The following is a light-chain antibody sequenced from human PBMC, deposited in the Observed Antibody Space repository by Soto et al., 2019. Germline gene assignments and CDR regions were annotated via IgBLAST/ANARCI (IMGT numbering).Light chain of an antibody. CDR2: WAT. CDR3: QQNYRTPYT. Sequence: DIVMTQSPDSLAVSLGERSTVNCTSRQSVFYNSKNKNYLAWYQQKPGQSPKLLIYWATSRESGVTDRFSGSGSGTDFTLTISSLQAEDVAVDYCQQNYRTPYTCGQGTKLEI. V-gene: IGKV4-1*01. J-gene: IGKJ2*01. CDR1: QSVFYNSKNKNY.